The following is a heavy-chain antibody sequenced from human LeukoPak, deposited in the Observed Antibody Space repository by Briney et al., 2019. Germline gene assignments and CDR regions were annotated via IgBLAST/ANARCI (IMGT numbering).Heavy chain of an antibody. Sequence: GSLRLSCAASGFTFSSYSMNWVRRAPGKGLEWIGSIYYSGSTYYNPSLKSRVTISVDTSKNQFSLKLSSVTAADTAVYYCARHLSGITGYTYGRGIDYWGQGTLVTVSS. V-gene: IGHV4-39*01. J-gene: IGHJ4*02. CDR1: GFTFSSYSMN. CDR2: IYYSGST. D-gene: IGHD5-18*01. CDR3: ARHLSGITGYTYGRGIDY.